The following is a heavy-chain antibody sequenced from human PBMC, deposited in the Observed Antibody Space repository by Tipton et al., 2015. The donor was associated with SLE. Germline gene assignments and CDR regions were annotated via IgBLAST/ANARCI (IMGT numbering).Heavy chain of an antibody. J-gene: IGHJ6*02. D-gene: IGHD4-17*01. Sequence: TLSLTCTVSGGSISSHYWSWIRQPPGKGLEWIGYIYYSGSTNYNPSLKSRVTISVDTSKNQFSLKLSSVTAADTAVYYCARGGTTVSYYYGMDVWGQGTTVTVSS. V-gene: IGHV4-59*11. CDR2: IYYSGST. CDR3: ARGGTTVSYYYGMDV. CDR1: GGSISSHY.